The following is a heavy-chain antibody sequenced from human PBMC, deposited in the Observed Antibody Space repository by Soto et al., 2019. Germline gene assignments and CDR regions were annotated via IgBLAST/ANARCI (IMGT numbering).Heavy chain of an antibody. J-gene: IGHJ5*02. V-gene: IGHV4-30-4*01. D-gene: IGHD5-12*01. Sequence: SETLSLTCTVSGGSISSGDYYWSWIRQPPGKGLEWIGYIYYSGSTYYNPSLKSRVTISVDTSKNQFSLKLSSVTAADTAVYYCASSGSGYDWGSWFDPWGQGTRVTFSS. CDR3: ASSGSGYDWGSWFDP. CDR2: IYYSGST. CDR1: GGSISSGDYY.